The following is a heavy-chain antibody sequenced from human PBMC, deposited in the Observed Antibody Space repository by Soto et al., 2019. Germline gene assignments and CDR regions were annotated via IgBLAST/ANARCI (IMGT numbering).Heavy chain of an antibody. V-gene: IGHV3-7*01. CDR3: ARHRGYTSGYYYYYGMDV. CDR1: GFTFSSYW. CDR2: IKQDGSEK. Sequence: PGGSLRLSCAASGFTFSSYWMSWVRQAPGKGLEWVANIKQDGSEKYYVDSVKGRFTITRDNAKNSLYLQMNSLRAEDTAVYYCARHRGYTSGYYYYYGMDVWGQGTTVTVSS. J-gene: IGHJ6*02. D-gene: IGHD3-22*01.